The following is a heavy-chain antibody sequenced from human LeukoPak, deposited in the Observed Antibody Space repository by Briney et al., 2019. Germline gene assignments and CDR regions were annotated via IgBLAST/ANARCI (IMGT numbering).Heavy chain of an antibody. CDR1: GFTVSSNY. D-gene: IGHD3-3*02. J-gene: IGHJ6*02. CDR3: ARDGTDVLGGYGMDV. V-gene: IGHV3-66*01. CDR2: IYSGGST. Sequence: GGSLRLSCAASGFTVSSNYMSWVRQAPGKGLEWVSVIYSGGSTYYADSVKGRFTISRDNSKSTLYLQMNSLRAENTAVYYCARDGTDVLGGYGMDVWGQGTTVTVSS.